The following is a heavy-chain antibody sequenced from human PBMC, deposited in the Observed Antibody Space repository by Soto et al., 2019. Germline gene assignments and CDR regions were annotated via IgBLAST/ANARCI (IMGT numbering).Heavy chain of an antibody. CDR1: GFNFDDYA. D-gene: IGHD5-12*01. V-gene: IGHV3-9*01. J-gene: IGHJ4*02. CDR3: AKDHDEDFGYDLDYFNH. CDR2: ISWEGGSI. Sequence: EVQLVESGGDLVQPGRSLRLSCAASGFNFDDYAMHWVRQVPGKGLEWVSGISWEGGSIGYADSVKGRFTISRDNAKNSLYLEMNSLRSEDTALYYCAKDHDEDFGYDLDYFNHWGQGNLVTVS.